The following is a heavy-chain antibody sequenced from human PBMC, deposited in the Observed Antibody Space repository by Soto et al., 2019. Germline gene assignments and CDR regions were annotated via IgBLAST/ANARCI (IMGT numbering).Heavy chain of an antibody. CDR1: GFTFSSYA. CDR3: AKDSHYGGDVLKTTYYYYGMDV. CDR2: ISGSGGST. D-gene: IGHD4-17*01. V-gene: IGHV3-23*01. J-gene: IGHJ6*02. Sequence: GGSLRLSCAASGFTFSSYAMSWVRQAPGKGLEWVSAISGSGGSTYYADSVKGRFTISRDNSKNTLYLQMNSLRAEDTAVYYCAKDSHYGGDVLKTTYYYYGMDVWGQGTTVTVSS.